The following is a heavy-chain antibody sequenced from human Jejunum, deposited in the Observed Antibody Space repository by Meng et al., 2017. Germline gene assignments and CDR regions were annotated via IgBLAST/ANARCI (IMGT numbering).Heavy chain of an antibody. CDR3: ARLVGNSWLPD. D-gene: IGHD3-9*01. Sequence: SQILSLTRAISGDSVSTKDATWNWIRQSPSRGLEWLGRTFYRAKWISDYAASLEIRITINPDTSKNHFALQLNSVSPEDTAIYSCARLVGNSWLPDWGQGTLVTVSS. CDR2: TFYRAKWIS. V-gene: IGHV6-1*01. CDR1: GDSVSTKDAT. J-gene: IGHJ4*02.